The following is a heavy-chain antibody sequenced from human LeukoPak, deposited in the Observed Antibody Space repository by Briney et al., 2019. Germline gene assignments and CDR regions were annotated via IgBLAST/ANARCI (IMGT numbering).Heavy chain of an antibody. D-gene: IGHD3-22*01. V-gene: IGHV3-20*04. CDR2: ISGSGGST. J-gene: IGHJ5*02. Sequence: GGSLRLSCAASGFTFDDYAMHWVRQAPGKGLEWVSAISGSGGSTYYADSVKGRFTVSRDNAKNSLYLQMNSLRAEDTAVYYCARDPTRGMIVVARGWFDPWGQGTLVTVSS. CDR3: ARDPTRGMIVVARGWFDP. CDR1: GFTFDDYA.